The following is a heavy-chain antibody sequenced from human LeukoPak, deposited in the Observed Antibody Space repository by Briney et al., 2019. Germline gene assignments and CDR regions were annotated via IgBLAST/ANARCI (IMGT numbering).Heavy chain of an antibody. CDR2: ISGSGDNT. J-gene: IGHJ4*02. CDR3: AKCWTSDGVCLNFDH. Sequence: GGSLRLSCEASGLSFRSYGMSWVRQAPGKGLGWVSGISGSGDNTYYTDSVKGRFTISRDNSKNTLYLQMNSPRVEDTAVYYCAKCWTSDGVCLNFDHWGQGALVTVSS. V-gene: IGHV3-23*01. CDR1: GLSFRSYG. D-gene: IGHD2-8*01.